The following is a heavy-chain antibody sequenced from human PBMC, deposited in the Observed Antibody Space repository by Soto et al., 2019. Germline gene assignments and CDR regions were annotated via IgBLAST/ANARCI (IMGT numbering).Heavy chain of an antibody. D-gene: IGHD2-2*01. Sequence: QVQLVQSGAEVKKPGASVKVSCKVSGYTLTELSMHWVRQAPGKGLEWMGGFDPEDGETIYAQKFQGRVTMTEDTSKDTAYMELSSLRSEDTAVYYCATSYCSSTSCSPSYYYGMDVRGQGTTVTVSS. V-gene: IGHV1-24*01. CDR2: FDPEDGET. CDR3: ATSYCSSTSCSPSYYYGMDV. J-gene: IGHJ6*02. CDR1: GYTLTELS.